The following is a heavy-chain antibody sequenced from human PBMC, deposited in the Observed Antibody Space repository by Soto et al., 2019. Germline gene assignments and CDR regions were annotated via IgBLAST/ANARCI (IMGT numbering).Heavy chain of an antibody. CDR1: GYKFSTYW. CDR3: ARSDYDDRGYIFDY. J-gene: IGHJ4*02. CDR2: IFPRDSDA. D-gene: IGHD3-22*01. V-gene: IGHV5-51*01. Sequence: GESLKISCNGSGYKFSTYWIGWVRQVPGKGLEWMGIIFPRDSDARYSPSFQGQVTISADMSISTAYLQWSRLKASDTAMYYCARSDYDDRGYIFDYWGQGTLVTVSS.